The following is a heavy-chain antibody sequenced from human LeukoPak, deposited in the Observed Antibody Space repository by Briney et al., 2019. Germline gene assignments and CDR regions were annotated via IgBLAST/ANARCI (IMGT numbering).Heavy chain of an antibody. V-gene: IGHV3-30*03. CDR1: GFTFSKHT. J-gene: IGHJ2*01. CDR3: VRDSYGGYFDL. Sequence: GGSLRLSCAASGFTFSKHTMHWVRQAPGKGLEWVAVILYDGSNKYYADSVKGRFTISRDNSKNTMSYQMSSLRADDTTVYYCVRDSYGGYFDLWGRGTLVTVSS. D-gene: IGHD4-23*01. CDR2: ILYDGSNK.